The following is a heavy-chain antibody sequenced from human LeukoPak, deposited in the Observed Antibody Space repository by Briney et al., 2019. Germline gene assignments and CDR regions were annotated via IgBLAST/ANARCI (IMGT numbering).Heavy chain of an antibody. V-gene: IGHV4-59*04. CDR3: ARLTGVGDSGWRIDY. D-gene: IGHD6-19*01. J-gene: IGHJ4*02. CDR1: GGSISSYF. Sequence: SETLSLTCTVSGGSISSYFWSWIRQPPGKGLEWIGYIYHTGSTDYNPSLKSRVTMSVDTSKNQFSLKLNSVTAADTAVYYCARLTGVGDSGWRIDYWGQGTLVTVSS. CDR2: IYHTGST.